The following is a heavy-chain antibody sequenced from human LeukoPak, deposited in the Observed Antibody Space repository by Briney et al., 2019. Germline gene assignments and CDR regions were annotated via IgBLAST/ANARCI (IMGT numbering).Heavy chain of an antibody. J-gene: IGHJ4*02. D-gene: IGHD6-13*01. CDR1: GYTFTGYY. V-gene: IGHV1-2*06. CDR3: ARDLRYSSSWQSPED. Sequence: ASVKVSCKASGYTFTGYYMHWVRQAPGQGLDWMGRINPNSGGTNYAQKFQGRVTMTRDTSISTAYMELSRLRSDDTAVYYCARDLRYSSSWQSPEDWGQGTLVTVSS. CDR2: INPNSGGT.